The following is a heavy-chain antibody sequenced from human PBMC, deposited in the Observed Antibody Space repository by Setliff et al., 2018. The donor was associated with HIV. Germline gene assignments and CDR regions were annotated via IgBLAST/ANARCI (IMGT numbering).Heavy chain of an antibody. J-gene: IGHJ4*02. CDR1: GYTFTSYA. Sequence: GASVKVSCKASGYTFTSYAMHWVRQAPGQRLEWMGWINAGNGNTKYSQKFQGRVTITRDTSASTAYMELSSLRSEDTAMYYCAAAVSFCDSTSCSHYFDYWGPGTLVTVSS. CDR2: INAGNGNT. CDR3: AAAVSFCDSTSCSHYFDY. D-gene: IGHD2-2*01. V-gene: IGHV1-3*01.